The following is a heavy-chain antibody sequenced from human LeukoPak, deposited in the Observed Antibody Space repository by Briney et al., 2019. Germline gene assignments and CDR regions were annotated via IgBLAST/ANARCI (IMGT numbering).Heavy chain of an antibody. J-gene: IGHJ4*02. CDR1: GGSFSGYY. D-gene: IGHD3-22*01. CDR2: INHSGST. Sequence: SETLSLTCAVYGGSFSGYYWSWIRQPPGKGLEWIGEINHSGSTNYNPFLKSRVTISVDTSKNQFSLKLSSVTAADTAVYYCARGGSLSSYYYDSSGYYDGGSYFDYWGQGTLVTVSS. CDR3: ARGGSLSSYYYDSSGYYDGGSYFDY. V-gene: IGHV4-34*01.